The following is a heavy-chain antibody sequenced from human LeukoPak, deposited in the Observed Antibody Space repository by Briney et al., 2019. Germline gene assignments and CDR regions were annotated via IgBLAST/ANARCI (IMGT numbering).Heavy chain of an antibody. Sequence: PSETLSLTCAVYGGSFSGYYWSWIRQPPGKGLEWIGEINHSGSTNYNPSLKSRVTLSVDTSKNQFSLKLSSVTAADTAVYYCARGSDWSYYMDVWGKGTTVTIS. CDR1: GGSFSGYY. J-gene: IGHJ6*03. V-gene: IGHV4-34*01. CDR2: INHSGST. D-gene: IGHD2-21*01. CDR3: ARGSDWSYYMDV.